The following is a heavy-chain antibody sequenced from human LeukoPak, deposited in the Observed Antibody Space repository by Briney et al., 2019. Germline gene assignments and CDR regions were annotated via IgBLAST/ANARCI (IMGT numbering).Heavy chain of an antibody. CDR3: AREYYYDSSGPLGSDY. J-gene: IGHJ4*02. CDR2: IRSKAYGGTT. V-gene: IGHV3-49*03. CDR1: GFTFGDYA. D-gene: IGHD3-22*01. Sequence: PGRSLRLSCTASGFTFGDYAMSWFRQAPGKGLEWVGFIRSKAYGGTTEYAASVKGRFTISRDDSKNTLYLQMNSLRAEDTAVYYCAREYYYDSSGPLGSDYWGQGTLVTVSS.